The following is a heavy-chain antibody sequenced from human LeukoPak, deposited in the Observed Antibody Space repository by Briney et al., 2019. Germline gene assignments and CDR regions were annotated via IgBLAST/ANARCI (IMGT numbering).Heavy chain of an antibody. Sequence: KASETLSLTCTVSGVSISSSDYYWGWIRQPPGQGLEWLGTIDYSGTTYHNPSLKSRVTISIDTSKNHFSLKLNSVTAADAAVYYCTRDSGSWTVDYWGQGTLVTVSS. J-gene: IGHJ4*02. V-gene: IGHV4-39*02. CDR2: IDYSGTT. CDR3: TRDSGSWTVDY. D-gene: IGHD1-26*01. CDR1: GVSISSSDYY.